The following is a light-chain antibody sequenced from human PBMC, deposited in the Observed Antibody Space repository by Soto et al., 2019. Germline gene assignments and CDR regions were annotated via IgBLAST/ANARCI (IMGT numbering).Light chain of an antibody. CDR3: QQSYSTPRT. CDR1: QSVSSY. V-gene: IGKV1-39*01. J-gene: IGKJ1*01. CDR2: AAS. Sequence: DIQMTQSPSSLSASVGDRVTITCRASQSVSSYLNWYQQKPGKAPKLLIYAASSLQSGVPSRFSGSGSATDFTLTISSLQPEDFASYYCQQSYSTPRTFGQGPKVEIK.